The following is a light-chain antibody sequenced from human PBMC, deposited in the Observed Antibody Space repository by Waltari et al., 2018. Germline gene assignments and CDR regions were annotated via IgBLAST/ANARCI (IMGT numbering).Light chain of an antibody. Sequence: DIVMTQSPDSLAVSLGERATINCKSSQSVLHTNNKNYLAWYQQKPGQPPRLLISWASTRESGVPDRFSGSGSGTDFTLAISSLQAEDVAVYYCQQYYSTPNTFGQGTKVEIK. V-gene: IGKV4-1*01. CDR2: WAS. CDR1: QSVLHTNNKNY. CDR3: QQYYSTPNT. J-gene: IGKJ2*01.